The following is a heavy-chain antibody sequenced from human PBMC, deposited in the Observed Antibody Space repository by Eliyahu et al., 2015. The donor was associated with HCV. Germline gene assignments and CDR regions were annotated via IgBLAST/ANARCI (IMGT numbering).Heavy chain of an antibody. J-gene: IGHJ4*02. V-gene: IGHV1-2*02. CDR2: INPNSGGP. D-gene: IGHD2-15*01. Sequence: QVQLVQSGAEVKKPGXSVKVSCKASXYTFXGYYIXWLXQAPGQGLEWMGWINPNSGGPNYAQKFQGRVTMTRDTSISTAYMELSSLRSDDTAVYYCARVNSVGHSVGHCSGGRCYDFGYWGQGTLVTVSS. CDR3: ARVNSVGHSVGHCSGGRCYDFGY. CDR1: XYTFXGYY.